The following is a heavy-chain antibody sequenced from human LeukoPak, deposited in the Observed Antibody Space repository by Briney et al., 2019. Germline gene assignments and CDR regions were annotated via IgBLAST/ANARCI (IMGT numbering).Heavy chain of an antibody. D-gene: IGHD2-2*01. V-gene: IGHV3-21*04. J-gene: IGHJ4*02. CDR3: AKRSCSSTSCYSGGDYYFDY. Sequence: GGSLRLSCAASGFTFSSYSMNWVRQAPGKGLEWVSSISSSSSYIYYADSVRGRFTISRDNSKNTLYLQMNSLRAEDTAVYYCAKRSCSSTSCYSGGDYYFDYWGQGTLVTVSS. CDR2: ISSSSSYI. CDR1: GFTFSSYS.